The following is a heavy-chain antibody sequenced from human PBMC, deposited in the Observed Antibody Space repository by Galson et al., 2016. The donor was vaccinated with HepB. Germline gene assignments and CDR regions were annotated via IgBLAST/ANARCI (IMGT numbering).Heavy chain of an antibody. D-gene: IGHD3-3*01. CDR2: IYPADSDT. V-gene: IGHV5-51*01. J-gene: IGHJ4*02. Sequence: QSGAEVKKPGESLKMSCEASGYSFTSYWIGWVRQMPGKGLEWMGIIYPADSDTRYSPSFQGQVTISADKSISSASLQWRSLKASDSAMYYCARAYYDFWSDRTHQDCFDHWGQGTLVTVSS. CDR3: ARAYYDFWSDRTHQDCFDH. CDR1: GYSFTSYW.